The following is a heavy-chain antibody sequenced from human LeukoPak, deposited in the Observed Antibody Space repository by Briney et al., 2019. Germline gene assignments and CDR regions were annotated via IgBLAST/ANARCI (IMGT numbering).Heavy chain of an antibody. D-gene: IGHD6-13*01. V-gene: IGHV4-38-2*02. Sequence: NPSETLSLTCTVSDYSITSNYYWGWIRQPPGKGLEWIGSIYHSGSPYYNPSLKSRVTISVDTSKNQFSLKLSSVTAADTAVYYCALYSSHYYYMDVWGKGTTATVSS. CDR1: DYSITSNYY. CDR3: ALYSSHYYYMDV. CDR2: IYHSGSP. J-gene: IGHJ6*03.